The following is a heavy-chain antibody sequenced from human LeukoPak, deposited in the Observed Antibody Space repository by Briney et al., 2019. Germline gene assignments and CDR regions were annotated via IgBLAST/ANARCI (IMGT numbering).Heavy chain of an antibody. V-gene: IGHV4-59*01. J-gene: IGHJ4*02. D-gene: IGHD3-22*01. Sequence: SETLSLTCTVSGGSISSYYWSWIRQPPGKGLEGIGYIYYSGSTNYNPSPKSRVTISVDTSKNQFSLKLSSVTAADTAVYYCARAGYYYDSSGYYEGAYYFDYWGQGTLVTVSS. CDR3: ARAGYYYDSSGYYEGAYYFDY. CDR2: IYYSGST. CDR1: GGSISSYY.